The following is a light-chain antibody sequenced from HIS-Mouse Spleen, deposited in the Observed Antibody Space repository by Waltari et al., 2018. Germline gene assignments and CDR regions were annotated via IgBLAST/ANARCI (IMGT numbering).Light chain of an antibody. J-gene: IGLJ2*01. Sequence: SYELTQPPSVSVSPGQTARITCSGDALPKKYAYWYQQKSGQAPVLVIYEDSKRPPGIAGRFSGSSSGPMATLTISGAQVEDEADYYCYSTDSSGNHRVFGGGTKLTVL. CDR2: EDS. V-gene: IGLV3-10*01. CDR3: YSTDSSGNHRV. CDR1: ALPKKY.